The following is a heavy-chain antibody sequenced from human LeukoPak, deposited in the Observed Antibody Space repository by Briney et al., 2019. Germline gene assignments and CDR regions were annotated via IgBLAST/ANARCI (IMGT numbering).Heavy chain of an antibody. V-gene: IGHV1-2*02. Sequence: ASVKDSCKASGYTFTGYYMHWVRQAPGQGLEWMGCINPNSCGTNYAQKFQDRFTMTRDTSSSTAYMELSRLRSDDTAVYYCARERTLTSCYDYWGQGTLVTVSS. CDR3: ARERTLTSCYDY. CDR2: INPNSCGT. D-gene: IGHD2-15*01. CDR1: GYTFTGYY. J-gene: IGHJ4*02.